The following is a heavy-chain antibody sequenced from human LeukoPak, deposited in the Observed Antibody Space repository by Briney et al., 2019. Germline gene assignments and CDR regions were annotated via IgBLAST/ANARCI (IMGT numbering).Heavy chain of an antibody. Sequence: PSETLSLTCAVSGYSISSGYYWGWIRQPPGKGLEWIGRIYHSGSTYYNPSLKSRVTISVDTSKNQFSLKLSSVTAADTAVYYCARRIWEVPSPFDPWGQGTLVTVSS. CDR2: IYHSGST. V-gene: IGHV4-38-2*01. CDR1: GYSISSGYY. J-gene: IGHJ5*02. D-gene: IGHD2-2*01. CDR3: ARRIWEVPSPFDP.